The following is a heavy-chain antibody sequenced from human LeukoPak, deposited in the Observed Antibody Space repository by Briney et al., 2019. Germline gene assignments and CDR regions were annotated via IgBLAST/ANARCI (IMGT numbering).Heavy chain of an antibody. CDR3: AKADTVMDPFDY. J-gene: IGHJ4*02. Sequence: PGGSLRLSCAASGFTFDDYTMHWVRQAPGKGLEWVSLISWDGGRTYYVDSVKGRFTISRDNSKNSLYLQMNSLRTEDTALYYCAKADTVMDPFDYWGQGTLVTVSS. V-gene: IGHV3-43*01. D-gene: IGHD5-18*01. CDR2: ISWDGGRT. CDR1: GFTFDDYT.